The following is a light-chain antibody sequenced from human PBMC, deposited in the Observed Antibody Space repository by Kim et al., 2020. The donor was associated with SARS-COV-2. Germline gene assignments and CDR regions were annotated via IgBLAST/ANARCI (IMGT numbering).Light chain of an antibody. CDR2: GTS. CDR3: QQYSSSPNT. Sequence: EIVLTQSPGTLSLSPGERATLSCRASDSVGSTNLAWYQQKPGQAPRLLIYGTSTRASGIPDRFSGGESGTDFTLTISRLEPEDFAVYYCQQYSSSPNTFGQGTKLEI. V-gene: IGKV3-20*01. CDR1: DSVGSTN. J-gene: IGKJ2*01.